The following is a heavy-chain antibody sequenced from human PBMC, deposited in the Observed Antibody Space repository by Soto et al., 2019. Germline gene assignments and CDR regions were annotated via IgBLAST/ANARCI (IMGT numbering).Heavy chain of an antibody. CDR1: GFTFSSYE. J-gene: IGHJ6*02. CDR2: ISSSGSTI. CDR3: ARRQVTAIKPYGMDV. V-gene: IGHV3-48*03. D-gene: IGHD2-21*02. Sequence: GGSLRLSCAASGFTFSSYEMNWVRQAPGKGLEWVSYISSSGSTIYYADSVKGRFTISRDNANNSLYQQMNSLRAEDTAVYYCARRQVTAIKPYGMDVWGQGTTVTVSS.